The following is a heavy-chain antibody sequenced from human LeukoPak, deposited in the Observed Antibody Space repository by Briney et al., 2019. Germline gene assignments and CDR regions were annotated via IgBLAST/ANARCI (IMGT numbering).Heavy chain of an antibody. CDR1: GGSISSSSYY. Sequence: PSETLSLTCTVSGGSISSSSYYWGWIRQPPGKGLEWIGSIYYSGSTYYNPSLKSRVTISVDTSKNQFSLKLSSVTAADTAVYYCVRQLWLQLFGYWGQGTLVTVSS. CDR3: VRQLWLQLFGY. J-gene: IGHJ4*02. D-gene: IGHD5-18*01. V-gene: IGHV4-39*01. CDR2: IYYSGST.